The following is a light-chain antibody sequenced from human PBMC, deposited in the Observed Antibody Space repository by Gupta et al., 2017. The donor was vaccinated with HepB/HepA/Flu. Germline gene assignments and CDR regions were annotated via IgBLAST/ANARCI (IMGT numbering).Light chain of an antibody. V-gene: IGLV2-14*03. Sequence: QSALTQPASVSGSPGQSIAISCTGTISDVGGHNFVSWYQLHPIKAPKLIIYDVNNRPSGVSDRFSGSKSGNTASLTISGLQAEDEADYYCSSYSTGNITYVFGAGTTVTVL. CDR1: ISDVGGHNF. J-gene: IGLJ1*01. CDR2: DVN. CDR3: SSYSTGNITYV.